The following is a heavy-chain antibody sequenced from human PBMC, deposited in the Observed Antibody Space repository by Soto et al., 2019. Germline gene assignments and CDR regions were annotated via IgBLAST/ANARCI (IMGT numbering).Heavy chain of an antibody. CDR2: IYHSGST. V-gene: IGHV4-4*02. Sequence: TLSLTCAVSGGSISSSNWWSWVRQPPGKGLEWIGEIYHSGSTNYNPSLKSRVTISVDKSKNQFSLKLSSVTAADTAVYYCARDTPYYYDSSGLDYWGQGTLVTVSS. CDR3: ARDTPYYYDSSGLDY. J-gene: IGHJ4*02. D-gene: IGHD3-22*01. CDR1: GGSISSSNW.